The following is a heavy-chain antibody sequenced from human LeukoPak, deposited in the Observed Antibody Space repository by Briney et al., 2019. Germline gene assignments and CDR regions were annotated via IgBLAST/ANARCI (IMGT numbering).Heavy chain of an antibody. V-gene: IGHV1-2*02. J-gene: IGHJ4*02. D-gene: IGHD5-18*01. CDR3: ARYSYGFGTSDY. CDR1: GYTFTGYY. Sequence: ASVKVSCKASGYTFTGYYMHWVRQAPGQGLEWMGWINPNSGGTNYAQKFQGRVTMTRDTSISTAYMELSRLRSDDTAVYYCARYSYGFGTSDYWGQGTLVTVSS. CDR2: INPNSGGT.